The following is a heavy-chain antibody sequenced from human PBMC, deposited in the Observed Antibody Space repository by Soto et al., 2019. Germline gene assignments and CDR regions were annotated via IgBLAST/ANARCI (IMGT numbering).Heavy chain of an antibody. CDR1: GFTFSSYA. D-gene: IGHD6-19*01. CDR2: ISVSGGST. J-gene: IGHJ4*02. CDR3: AKDQSGGWYYFDY. V-gene: IGHV3-23*01. Sequence: GGSLRLSCAASGFTFSSYAMSWVRQAPGKGLEWVSAISVSGGSTYYAASVKGRFTISRGNSKNTLYLQMNSLRAEDTAVYYCAKDQSGGWYYFDYWGQGTLVTVSS.